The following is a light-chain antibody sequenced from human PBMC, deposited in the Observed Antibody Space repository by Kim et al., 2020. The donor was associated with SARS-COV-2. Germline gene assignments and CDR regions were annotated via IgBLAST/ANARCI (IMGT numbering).Light chain of an antibody. V-gene: IGLV7-43*01. CDR1: TGAVTSGYY. Sequence: QAAVTQEPSLTVSPGGTVTLTCASSTGAVTSGYYPSWFQQKPGQAPRPLIYTTSNKHSWIPARFSGSLLGGKAALTLSGVQPEDEAEYYCVLYYRDAWVFGGGTQLTVL. CDR2: TTS. CDR3: VLYYRDAWV. J-gene: IGLJ3*02.